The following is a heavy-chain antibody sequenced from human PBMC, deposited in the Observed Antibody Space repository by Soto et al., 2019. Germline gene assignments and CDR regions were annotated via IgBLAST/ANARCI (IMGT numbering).Heavy chain of an antibody. J-gene: IGHJ4*02. CDR1: GFTFSSYS. CDR2: ISSSSSTI. Sequence: GGSLRLSCAASGFTFSSYSMNWVRQAPGKGLEWVSYISSSSSTIYYADSVKGRFTISRDNSKNSLYLQMNSLRAEDTALYYCTRDRERYSSSYYFDYWGQGTLVTVSS. CDR3: TRDRERYSSSYYFDY. D-gene: IGHD6-6*01. V-gene: IGHV3-48*04.